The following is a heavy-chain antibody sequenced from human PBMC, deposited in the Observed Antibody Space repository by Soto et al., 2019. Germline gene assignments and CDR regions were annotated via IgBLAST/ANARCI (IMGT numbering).Heavy chain of an antibody. Sequence: QVQLVESGGGFVKPGVSLRLSCVASGFTFSEYYMSWIRQAPGKGLDWISYVTNRGSYTNHVDSVKGRFTMSRDNGRYSVYIQMNSLRVDDTAVYFCARESYSSSSGTTAVDLGGQGDLVSVSS. CDR3: ARESYSSSSGTTAVDL. CDR2: VTNRGSYT. D-gene: IGHD3-10*01. CDR1: GFTFSEYY. J-gene: IGHJ5*02. V-gene: IGHV3-11*05.